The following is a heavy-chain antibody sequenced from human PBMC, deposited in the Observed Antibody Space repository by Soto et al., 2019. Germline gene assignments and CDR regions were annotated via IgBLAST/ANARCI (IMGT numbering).Heavy chain of an antibody. Sequence: PGGSRRRSGAASGLTFSSYAMSWVPQAPGNGLGWVSAISGSGGSTYYADPVKGRFNISRDDSKSSLYLKMNSLRAEDTAVDYCEKTSGEDYYGMDVCGQGSTGTVSS. V-gene: IGHV3-23*01. CDR2: ISGSGGST. CDR1: GLTFSSYA. CDR3: EKTSGEDYYGMDV. J-gene: IGHJ6*02.